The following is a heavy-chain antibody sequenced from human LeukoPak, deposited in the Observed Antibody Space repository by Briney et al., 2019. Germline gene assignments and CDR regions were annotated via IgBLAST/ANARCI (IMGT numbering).Heavy chain of an antibody. J-gene: IGHJ3*02. V-gene: IGHV3-48*01. CDR1: GFTFSSYS. Sequence: GGSLRLSCAASGFTFSSYSMNWVRQAPGKGLEWVSYISSSSSTIYYADSVKGRFTISRDNAKNSLYLQMNSLRAEDTAVYYCARDLGRDGYTDTLGAFDIWGQGTMVTVSS. CDR2: ISSSSSTI. CDR3: ARDLGRDGYTDTLGAFDI. D-gene: IGHD5-24*01.